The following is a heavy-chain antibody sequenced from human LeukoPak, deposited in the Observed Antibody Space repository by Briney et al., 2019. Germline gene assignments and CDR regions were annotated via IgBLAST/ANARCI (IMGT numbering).Heavy chain of an antibody. D-gene: IGHD1-26*01. J-gene: IGHJ4*02. CDR2: ISSSSSYI. CDR3: AREEYSGSYYFDY. V-gene: IGHV3-21*01. Sequence: GGSLRLSCAASGFTFSSYSMNWIRQAPGKGLEWVSSISSSSSYIYYADSVRGRFTISRDNAKNSLYLQMNSLRAEDTAVYYCAREEYSGSYYFDYWGQGTLVTVSS. CDR1: GFTFSSYS.